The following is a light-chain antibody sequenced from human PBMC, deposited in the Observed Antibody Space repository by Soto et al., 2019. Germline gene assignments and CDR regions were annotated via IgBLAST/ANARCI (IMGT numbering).Light chain of an antibody. J-gene: IGKJ5*01. CDR2: GAS. Sequence: DIVLTQSPATLSLSPGERATLSCRASQTISTHLAWYQQKPGQAPRLLIYGASYRATGIPARISGSGSGTDFTLTISGLEPEDFAVYYCQQRSNWPTTFGQGTRLE. V-gene: IGKV3-11*01. CDR3: QQRSNWPTT. CDR1: QTISTH.